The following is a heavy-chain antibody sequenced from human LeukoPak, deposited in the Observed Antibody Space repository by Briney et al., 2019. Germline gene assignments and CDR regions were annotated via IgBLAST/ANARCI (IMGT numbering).Heavy chain of an antibody. V-gene: IGHV1-2*02. J-gene: IGHJ6*02. Sequence: VASVKVSCKASGYTFTGYYMHWVRQAPGQGLEWMGWISPNSGGTNYAQKFQGRVTMTRDTSISTAYMELSRLRSDDTAVYYCARDLVMPPAAGTHYYYYGMDVWGQGTTVTVSS. CDR2: ISPNSGGT. D-gene: IGHD6-13*01. CDR1: GYTFTGYY. CDR3: ARDLVMPPAAGTHYYYYGMDV.